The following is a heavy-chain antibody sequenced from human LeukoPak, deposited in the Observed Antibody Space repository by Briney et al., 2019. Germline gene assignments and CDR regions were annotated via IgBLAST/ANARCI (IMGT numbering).Heavy chain of an antibody. CDR2: INHRGTT. Sequence: SETLSLTCSVSAYSISSAYFWGWIRQPPGKGLEWIGSINHRGTTYYRSSLKSRVTISVDTSNNQFSLSLSSVTAADTAVYYCARRCITMVRGVIIQYYYYYMDVWGKGTTVTISS. V-gene: IGHV4-38-2*02. D-gene: IGHD3-10*01. J-gene: IGHJ6*03. CDR1: AYSISSAYF. CDR3: ARRCITMVRGVIIQYYYYYMDV.